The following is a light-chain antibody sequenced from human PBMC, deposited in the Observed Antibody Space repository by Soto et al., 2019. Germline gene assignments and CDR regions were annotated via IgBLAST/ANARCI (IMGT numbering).Light chain of an antibody. CDR1: QSINSW. Sequence: DIQMTQSPSTLSASVGDRVTITCRASQSINSWLAWYQQKPGKAPKFLIYKASNLESGVPSRFSGSGSGTDFTFTISSLQPDDFAPYYCQPSNSYPITFGQGTRLELK. CDR3: QPSNSYPIT. V-gene: IGKV1-5*03. J-gene: IGKJ5*01. CDR2: KAS.